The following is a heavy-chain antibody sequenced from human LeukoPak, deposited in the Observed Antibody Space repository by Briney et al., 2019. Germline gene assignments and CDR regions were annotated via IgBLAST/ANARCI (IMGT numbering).Heavy chain of an antibody. CDR1: GGSINSSSRNSYY. CDR2: IYYSGTT. V-gene: IGHV4-39*02. Sequence: SETLSLTCTVSGGSINSSSRNSYYWGWIRQPPGKGLEWVGGIYYSGTTYYSPSLKSRVTISVDTSKNQFSLWLTSVTAADTAVYYCARDFRGGTGGLDYWGQGTRVTVSS. J-gene: IGHJ4*02. D-gene: IGHD3/OR15-3a*01. CDR3: ARDFRGGTGGLDY.